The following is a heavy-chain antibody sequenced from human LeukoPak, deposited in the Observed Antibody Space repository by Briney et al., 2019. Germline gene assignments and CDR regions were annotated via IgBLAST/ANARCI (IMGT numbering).Heavy chain of an antibody. D-gene: IGHD3-3*01. V-gene: IGHV3-21*01. CDR1: GFTFSSYS. CDR3: ARDPYPRNFWSGSGYYYYGMDV. J-gene: IGHJ6*02. Sequence: GGSLRLSCAASGFTFSSYSMNWVRQAPGKGLEWVSSISSSSSYIYYADSVKGRFTISRDNAKNSLYLQMNSLRAEDTAVYYCARDPYPRNFWSGSGYYYYGMDVWGQGTTVTVSS. CDR2: ISSSSSYI.